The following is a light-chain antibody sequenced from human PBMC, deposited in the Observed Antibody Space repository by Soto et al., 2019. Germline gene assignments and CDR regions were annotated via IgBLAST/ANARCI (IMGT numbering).Light chain of an antibody. CDR1: QSISDT. CDR2: GAS. CDR3: QQYDNWPWT. Sequence: EIVMTQSPATLSVSPGGRATLSCRASQSISDTLAWYQQKPGQAPRLLIHGASTRAPGFPARFSGSRSGTDFTLTISSLQSEDFAVYYCQQYDNWPWTFGQGTKVDIK. J-gene: IGKJ1*01. V-gene: IGKV3-15*01.